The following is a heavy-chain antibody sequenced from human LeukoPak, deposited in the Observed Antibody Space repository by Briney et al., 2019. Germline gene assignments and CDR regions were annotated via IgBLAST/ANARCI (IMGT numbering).Heavy chain of an antibody. Sequence: ASVKVSCKASGYTFTSYGISWVRQAPGQGLEWMGWISAYNGNTNYAQKLQGRVTTTTDTSTSTAYMELRSLRSDDTAVYYCARDPPMRYCSGGSCLPSYYYYGMDVWGQGTTVTVSS. J-gene: IGHJ6*02. V-gene: IGHV1-18*01. CDR1: GYTFTSYG. CDR2: ISAYNGNT. D-gene: IGHD2-15*01. CDR3: ARDPPMRYCSGGSCLPSYYYYGMDV.